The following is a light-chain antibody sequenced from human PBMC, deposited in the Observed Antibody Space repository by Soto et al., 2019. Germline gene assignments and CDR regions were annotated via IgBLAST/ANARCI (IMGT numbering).Light chain of an antibody. Sequence: DIQMTQSPSSLSAAVGDGVTISCRASQGITNDLGWYQQKPGKAPNRLIYAASTLQSGVPSRFSGSGSGTEFTLTISSLQPEDFATYYCLQHNTYPWTSGQRTKVDI. J-gene: IGKJ1*01. CDR1: QGITND. CDR3: LQHNTYPWT. V-gene: IGKV1-17*01. CDR2: AAS.